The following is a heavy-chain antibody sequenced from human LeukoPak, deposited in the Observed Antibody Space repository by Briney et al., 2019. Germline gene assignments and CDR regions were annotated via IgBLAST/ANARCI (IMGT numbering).Heavy chain of an antibody. D-gene: IGHD3-22*01. CDR2: IRSKANSYAT. Sequence: QTGGSLRLSCAASGFTFSGSAMHWVRQASGKGLEWVGRIRSKANSYATAYAASVKGRFTISRDDSKTTAYLQMNSLKTEDTAVYYCTRPPDGSLGGGGYKIAWGQGTLVTVSS. V-gene: IGHV3-73*01. CDR1: GFTFSGSA. CDR3: TRPPDGSLGGGGYKIA. J-gene: IGHJ4*02.